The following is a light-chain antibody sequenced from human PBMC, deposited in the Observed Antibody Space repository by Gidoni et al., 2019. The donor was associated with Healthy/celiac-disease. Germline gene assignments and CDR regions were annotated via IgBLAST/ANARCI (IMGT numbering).Light chain of an antibody. J-gene: IGKJ3*01. V-gene: IGKV3-11*01. CDR2: DAS. CDR1: QSVSSY. CDR3: QQRSNWSGFT. Sequence: EIVLTQSPATLSLSPGERATLSFRASQSVSSYLAWYQQKPCQAPRRLIYDASNRATGNPARVRGRWSWTGFTLPLSSLVPEDFAGYYCQQRSNWSGFTFGPGTKVDIK.